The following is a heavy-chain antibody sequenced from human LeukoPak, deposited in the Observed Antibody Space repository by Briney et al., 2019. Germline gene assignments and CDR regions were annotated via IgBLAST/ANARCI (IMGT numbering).Heavy chain of an antibody. V-gene: IGHV3-74*01. CDR3: ASEYSSGWLDYYYMDV. CDR1: GFTFSNYW. Sequence: GGSLRLSCAASGFTFSNYWMHWVRQAPGKGLVWVSRINSDGINTSYADSVKGRFTISRDNAKNSLYLQMNSLRAEDTAVYYCASEYSSGWLDYYYMDVWGKGTTVTVSS. J-gene: IGHJ6*03. CDR2: INSDGINT. D-gene: IGHD6-19*01.